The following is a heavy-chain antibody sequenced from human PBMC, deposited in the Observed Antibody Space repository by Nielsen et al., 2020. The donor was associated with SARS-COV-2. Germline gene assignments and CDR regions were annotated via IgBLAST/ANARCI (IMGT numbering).Heavy chain of an antibody. J-gene: IGHJ4*02. Sequence: ESLKISCTVSGGSISSYYWSWIRQPPGKGLEWIGYIYYSGSINYNPSLKSRVTISVDTSKNQFSLKLSSVTAADTAVYYCARGGGYDFWSGYFDYWGQGTLVTVSS. V-gene: IGHV4-59*13. CDR1: GGSISSYY. CDR3: ARGGGYDFWSGYFDY. D-gene: IGHD3-3*01. CDR2: IYYSGSI.